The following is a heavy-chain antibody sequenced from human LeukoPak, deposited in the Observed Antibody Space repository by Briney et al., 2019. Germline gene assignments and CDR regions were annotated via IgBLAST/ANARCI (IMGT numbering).Heavy chain of an antibody. CDR1: GGSISSSSYS. CDR2: FYYSGNT. Sequence: SXTLSLTCTVSGGSISSSSYSWGWIRQPPGKGLEWIGTFYYSGNTYYNPSLKSRVTISVDRSKNQFSKKLSSVTAADTAVYYCARPSPLYYYDSSGPTSIWGQGTMVTVSS. D-gene: IGHD3-22*01. J-gene: IGHJ3*02. V-gene: IGHV4-39*07. CDR3: ARPSPLYYYDSSGPTSI.